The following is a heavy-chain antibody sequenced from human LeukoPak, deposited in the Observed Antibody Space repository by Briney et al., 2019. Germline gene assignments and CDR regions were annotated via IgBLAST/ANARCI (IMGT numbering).Heavy chain of an antibody. D-gene: IGHD3-16*01. CDR3: ARDYDGRGGFDH. CDR2: IYFDGST. V-gene: IGHV4-39*07. J-gene: IGHJ5*02. CDR1: GGSLTSGTYH. Sequence: SETLSLTCSVSGGSLTSGTYHWGWIRQPPGKGLEWIGSIYFDGSTHDNPSLKSRVTMSIDTSKNQFSLRLISVTAADTAVYYCARDYDGRGGFDHWGQGTLVTVSS.